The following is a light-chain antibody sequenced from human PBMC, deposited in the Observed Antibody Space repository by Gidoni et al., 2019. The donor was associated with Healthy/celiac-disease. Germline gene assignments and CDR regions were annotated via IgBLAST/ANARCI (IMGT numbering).Light chain of an antibody. CDR1: QSISSW. CDR3: QQYNRYWT. J-gene: IGKJ1*01. V-gene: IGKV1-5*01. Sequence: DIQMTQSPSTLSASVGDRVTITCRASQSISSWLAWYQQKPGKAPKLLIYDASSLESGVPSRFSCSGSGTVFTLTLSSLQPADFATYYCQQYNRYWTFGQGTKVEIK. CDR2: DAS.